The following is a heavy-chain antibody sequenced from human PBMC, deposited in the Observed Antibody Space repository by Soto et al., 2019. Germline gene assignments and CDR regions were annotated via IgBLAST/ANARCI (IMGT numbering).Heavy chain of an antibody. J-gene: IGHJ3*02. CDR2: IYHSGST. D-gene: IGHD3-10*01. CDR3: ARVMVRGVTKIDVFDN. V-gene: IGHV4-4*02. Sequence: QVQLQESGPGLVKPSATLSLTCGVSSGSISSNNWWSWVRQPPGKGLGWIGEIYHSGSTNYNPSLKSRVTTPVDQSKNQVFLKLPSVTAADTAVYYCARVMVRGVTKIDVFDNWGQGTMVTVSS. CDR1: SGSISSNNW.